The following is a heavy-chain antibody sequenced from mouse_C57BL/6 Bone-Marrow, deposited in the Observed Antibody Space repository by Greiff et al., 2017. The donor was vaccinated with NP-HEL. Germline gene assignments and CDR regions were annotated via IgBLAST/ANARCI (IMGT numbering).Heavy chain of an antibody. CDR2: IYPGNSDT. D-gene: IGHD2-5*01. CDR1: GYTFTSYW. CDR3: TSYYSNQKDAMDY. Sequence: VQLQQSGTVLARPGASVKMSCKTSGYTFTSYWMHWVKQRPGPGLEWIGAIYPGNSDTSYNQKFKGKAKLTAVTSASTAYMELSSLTNEDSAVYYCTSYYSNQKDAMDYWGQGTSVTVSS. V-gene: IGHV1-5*01. J-gene: IGHJ4*01.